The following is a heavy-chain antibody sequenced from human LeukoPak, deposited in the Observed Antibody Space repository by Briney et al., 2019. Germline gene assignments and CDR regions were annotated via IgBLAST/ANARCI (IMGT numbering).Heavy chain of an antibody. CDR3: ARAGSSGWTYYYYYYMDV. Sequence: GGSLRLSCAASGFTFMTYWMSWVRQAPGKGLEWVSSISSSSIYRYYADSVKGRFTISRDNAKKSLYLQMNSLRAEDTAVYYCARAGSSGWTYYYYYYMDVWGKGTTVTVSS. V-gene: IGHV3-21*01. CDR2: ISSSSIYR. CDR1: GFTFMTYW. D-gene: IGHD6-19*01. J-gene: IGHJ6*03.